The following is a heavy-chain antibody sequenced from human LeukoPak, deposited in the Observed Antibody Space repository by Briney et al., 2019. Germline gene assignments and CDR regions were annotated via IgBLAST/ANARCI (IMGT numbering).Heavy chain of an antibody. V-gene: IGHV3-30-3*01. CDR1: GFTFSSYA. CDR3: ARARPGWHTTSDYFAY. CDR2: ISYDGGNK. D-gene: IGHD6-19*01. J-gene: IGHJ4*02. Sequence: GRSLRLSCAASGFTFSSYAMHWVRQAPGKGLEWVAVISYDGGNKYYADSVKGRFTISRDNSKNTLYLQMSSLRAEDTAVYYCARARPGWHTTSDYFAYWGQRPLVTVSS.